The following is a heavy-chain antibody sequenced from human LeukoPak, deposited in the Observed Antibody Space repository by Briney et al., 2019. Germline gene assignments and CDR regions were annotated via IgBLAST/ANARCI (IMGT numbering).Heavy chain of an antibody. Sequence: GGSLRLSCAVSGLTFSSSWMDWVRQAPGKGLEWVASINPDGNKKYSADSVKGRFTISRDNAENSLYLQMNSLRAEDTAVYYCAKARGVYGGYFDYWGQGTLVTVSS. CDR3: AKARGVYGGYFDY. D-gene: IGHD2-8*01. CDR1: GLTFSSSW. V-gene: IGHV3-7*01. CDR2: INPDGNKK. J-gene: IGHJ4*02.